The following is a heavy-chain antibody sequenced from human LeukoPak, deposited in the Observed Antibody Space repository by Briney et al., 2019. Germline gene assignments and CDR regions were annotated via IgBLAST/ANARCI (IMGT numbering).Heavy chain of an antibody. CDR2: ISDSGDST. V-gene: IGHV3-23*01. CDR3: AKGAKRLGYCSGGTCYSNYDYYYMDV. Sequence: GGSLRLSCAASGFPFSSCAMSWVRQAPGKGLEWVSAISDSGDSTYYADSVKGRFTISRDNSKNTLYLQMNSLRAEDTAVYYCAKGAKRLGYCSGGTCYSNYDYYYMDVWGKGTTVTISS. D-gene: IGHD2-15*01. CDR1: GFPFSSCA. J-gene: IGHJ6*03.